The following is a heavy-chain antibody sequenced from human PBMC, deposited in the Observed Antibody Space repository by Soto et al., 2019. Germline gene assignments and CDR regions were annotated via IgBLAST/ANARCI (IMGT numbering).Heavy chain of an antibody. V-gene: IGHV4-4*07. CDR2: IYTSGST. CDR3: ARETEIAVADP. Sequence: SSETLSLTCTVSGGSIISYYCSCIRQPAGKGLEWIGRIYTSGSTNYNPSLKSRVTMSVDTSKNQFSLKLSSVTAADTAVYYCARETEIAVADPWGQGTLVTVSS. CDR1: GGSIISYY. J-gene: IGHJ5*02. D-gene: IGHD6-19*01.